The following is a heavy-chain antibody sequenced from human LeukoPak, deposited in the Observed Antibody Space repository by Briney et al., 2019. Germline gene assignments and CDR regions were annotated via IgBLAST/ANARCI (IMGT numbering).Heavy chain of an antibody. Sequence: ASVKVSCKASGYTFTDYYMHWVRQAPGQGLEWMGWINPNSGGTNYAQKFQGRVTMTRDTSISTAYMELSRLRSDDTAVYYCARASYYYDSSGYPGYYFDCWGQGTLVTVSS. J-gene: IGHJ4*02. V-gene: IGHV1-2*02. CDR3: ARASYYYDSSGYPGYYFDC. D-gene: IGHD3-22*01. CDR1: GYTFTDYY. CDR2: INPNSGGT.